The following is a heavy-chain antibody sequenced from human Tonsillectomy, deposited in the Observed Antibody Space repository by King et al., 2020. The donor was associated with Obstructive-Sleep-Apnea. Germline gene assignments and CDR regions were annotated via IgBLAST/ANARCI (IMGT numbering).Heavy chain of an antibody. CDR1: GFTFSNFA. D-gene: IGHD6-25*01. J-gene: IGHJ4*02. Sequence: VQLVESGGGVVQPGGSLRLSCAASGFTFSNFAMHWVRQAPGKGLEWVAVISHDENRKYYADSVKGRFTISRDSSKNTLFLQMNSLKPDDTAVYYCAKDHAYSGAQYYFDYWGQGTLVTVSS. CDR2: ISHDENRK. CDR3: AKDHAYSGAQYYFDY. V-gene: IGHV3-30*18.